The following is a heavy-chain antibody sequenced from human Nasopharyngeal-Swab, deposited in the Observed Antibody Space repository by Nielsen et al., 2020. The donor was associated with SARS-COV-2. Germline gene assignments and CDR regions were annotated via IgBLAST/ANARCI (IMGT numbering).Heavy chain of an antibody. D-gene: IGHD2-2*02. CDR1: GGSISSYY. V-gene: IGHV4-59*08. CDR2: IYYSGST. J-gene: IGHJ3*02. CDR3: ATSIVVVPAAISPDAFDI. Sequence: SETLFLTCTVSGGSISSYYWSWIRQPPGKGLEWIGYIYYSGSTNYNPSLKSRVTISVDTSKNQFSLKLSSVTAADTAVYYCATSIVVVPAAISPDAFDIWGQGTTVTVSS.